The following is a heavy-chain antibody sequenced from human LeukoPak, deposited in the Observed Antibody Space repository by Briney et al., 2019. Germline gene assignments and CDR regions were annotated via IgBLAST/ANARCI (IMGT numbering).Heavy chain of an antibody. CDR3: ARRNDFGI. CDR2: IYYSGNT. CDR1: GGSISGDH. V-gene: IGHV4-59*08. J-gene: IGHJ3*02. Sequence: TSETLSLTCTVSGGSISGDHWNWIRQPPGEGLEWIGYIYYSGNTNYNPSLKSRVTISVDTSKNQFSLKLSSVTAADTAVYYCARRNDFGIWGQGTMVTVSS.